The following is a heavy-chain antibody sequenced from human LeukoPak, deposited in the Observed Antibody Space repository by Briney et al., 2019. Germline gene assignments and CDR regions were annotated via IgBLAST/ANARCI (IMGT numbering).Heavy chain of an antibody. D-gene: IGHD3-3*01. V-gene: IGHV4-59*08. CDR2: IYYSGST. CDR3: ARASSPYDFWSGYYYYFDY. J-gene: IGHJ4*02. CDR1: GGSISSYY. Sequence: SETLSLTCTVSGGSISSYYWSWIRQPPGKGLEWMGYIYYSGSTNYNPSPKSRVTISVDTSKNQFYLKLSSVTAADTAVYYCARASSPYDFWSGYYYYFDYWGQGTLVTVSS.